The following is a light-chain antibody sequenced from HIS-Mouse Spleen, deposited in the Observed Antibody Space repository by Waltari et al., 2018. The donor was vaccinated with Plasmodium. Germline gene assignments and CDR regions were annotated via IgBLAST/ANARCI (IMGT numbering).Light chain of an antibody. CDR1: HDLSHY. Sequence: DIQLTQSPSLLSASVGDRVTITCQASHDLSHYLNWYQQKPGKAPKHLIYDASNLETGVPSRFSGSGSGTDFTLTISSLQPEDIATYYCQQYDNLPLTCGGGTKVEIK. V-gene: IGKV1-33*01. J-gene: IGKJ4*01. CDR3: QQYDNLPLT. CDR2: DAS.